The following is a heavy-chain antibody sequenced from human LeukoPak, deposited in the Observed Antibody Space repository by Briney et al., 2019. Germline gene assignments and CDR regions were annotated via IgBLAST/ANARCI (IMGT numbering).Heavy chain of an antibody. V-gene: IGHV1-24*01. D-gene: IGHD5-18*01. Sequence: ASVKVSCKVSVYTLTELSMHWVRQAPGKGLEWMGGFDPEDGETIYAQKFQGRVTMTEDTSTDTAYMELSSLRSEDTAVYYCATDRGYSYGYRGDNPFDYWGQGTLVTVSS. CDR3: ATDRGYSYGYRGDNPFDY. J-gene: IGHJ4*02. CDR1: VYTLTELS. CDR2: FDPEDGET.